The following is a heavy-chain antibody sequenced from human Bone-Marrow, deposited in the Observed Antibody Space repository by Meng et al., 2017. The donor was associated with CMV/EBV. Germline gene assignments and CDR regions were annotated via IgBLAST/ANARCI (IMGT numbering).Heavy chain of an antibody. CDR3: TRDAHVLRFLEWLTDYYYYGMDV. V-gene: IGHV3-49*04. D-gene: IGHD3-3*01. CDR1: GFTFSSYS. Sequence: GESLKISCAASGFTFSSYSMNWVRQAPGKGLEWVGFIRSKAYGGTTEYAASAKGRFTISRDDSKSIAYLQMNSLKTEDTAVYYCTRDAHVLRFLEWLTDYYYYGMDVWGQGTTVTVSS. CDR2: IRSKAYGGTT. J-gene: IGHJ6*02.